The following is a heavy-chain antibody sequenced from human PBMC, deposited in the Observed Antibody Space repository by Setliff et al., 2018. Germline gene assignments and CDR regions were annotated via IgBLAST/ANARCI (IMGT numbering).Heavy chain of an antibody. CDR1: GFTFSSYW. CDR3: ARARGNWGPVDY. D-gene: IGHD7-27*01. CDR2: INRDGSYT. V-gene: IGHV3-74*01. J-gene: IGHJ4*02. Sequence: LSLSCAASGFTFSSYWMYWVRQAPGKGLVWVSRINRDGSYTVYADSVEGRFTISRDNAKNTLYLQMNSLGAEDTAVYYCARARGNWGPVDYWGQGTLVTVSS.